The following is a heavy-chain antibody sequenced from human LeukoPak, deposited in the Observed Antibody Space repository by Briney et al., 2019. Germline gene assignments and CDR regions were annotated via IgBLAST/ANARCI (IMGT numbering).Heavy chain of an antibody. D-gene: IGHD2-21*02. CDR3: AAAYCGGDCYSERANWFDP. CDR1: GGTFSSYT. J-gene: IGHJ5*02. Sequence: SVEVSCKASGGTFSSYTISWVRQAPGQGLEWMGRIIPILGIANYAQKFQGRVTITADKSTSTAYMELSSLRSEDTAVYYCAAAYCGGDCYSERANWFDPWGQGTLVTVSS. CDR2: IIPILGIA. V-gene: IGHV1-69*02.